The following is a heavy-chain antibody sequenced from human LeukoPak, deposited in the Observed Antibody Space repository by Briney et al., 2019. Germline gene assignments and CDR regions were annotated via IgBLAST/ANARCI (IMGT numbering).Heavy chain of an antibody. CDR1: GFTFSSYS. D-gene: IGHD2-21*02. Sequence: GGSLRLSCAASGFTFSSYSMNWVRQAPGKGLEWVANIKQDGSEKYYVDSVKGRFTISRDNAKNSLYLQMNSLRAEDTAVYYCARAAYCGGDCYSYPFDYWGQGTLVTVSS. V-gene: IGHV3-7*03. CDR2: IKQDGSEK. J-gene: IGHJ4*02. CDR3: ARAAYCGGDCYSYPFDY.